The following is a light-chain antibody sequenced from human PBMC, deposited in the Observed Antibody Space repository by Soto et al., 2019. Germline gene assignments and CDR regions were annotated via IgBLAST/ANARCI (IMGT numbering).Light chain of an antibody. V-gene: IGLV2-14*01. J-gene: IGLJ2*01. CDR3: SSYTSSSTLV. Sequence: QAVLTQPASVSGSPGQSITISCTGTSSDVGGYNYVSWYQQHPGIAPKLMISEVSNRPSGVSNRFSGSKSGNTASLTISGLQAEDEADYYFSSYTSSSTLVFGGGTKLTVL. CDR2: EVS. CDR1: SSDVGGYNY.